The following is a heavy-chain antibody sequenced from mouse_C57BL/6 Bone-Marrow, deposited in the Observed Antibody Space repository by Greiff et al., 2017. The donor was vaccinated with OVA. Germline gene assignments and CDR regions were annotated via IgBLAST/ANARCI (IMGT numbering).Heavy chain of an antibody. J-gene: IGHJ2*01. CDR2: IDPENGDT. D-gene: IGHD1-1*01. Sequence: VQLQQSGAELVRPGASVKLSCTASGFNIKDDYMHWVKQRPEQGLEWIGWIDPENGDTEYASKFQGKATITADTSSNTAYLQLSSLTSEDTAVYCCTTRGYYGSRTYYFDYWGQGTTLTVSS. CDR1: GFNIKDDY. V-gene: IGHV14-4*01. CDR3: TTRGYYGSRTYYFDY.